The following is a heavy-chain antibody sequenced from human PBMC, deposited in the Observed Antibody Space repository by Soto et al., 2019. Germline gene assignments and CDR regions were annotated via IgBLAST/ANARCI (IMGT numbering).Heavy chain of an antibody. V-gene: IGHV3-23*01. CDR2: ST. CDR3: AEASLAATRRNWFDS. J-gene: IGHJ5*01. Sequence: STDYADSVKGRLTISRDNTKNTLYLQMTSLRAEDTAVYYCAEASLAATRRNWFDSWGQGTLVTVSS. D-gene: IGHD2-15*01.